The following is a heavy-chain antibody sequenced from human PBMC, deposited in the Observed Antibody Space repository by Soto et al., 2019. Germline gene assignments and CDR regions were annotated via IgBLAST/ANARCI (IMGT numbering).Heavy chain of an antibody. Sequence: SETLSLTCTVSGGSISSYYWSWIRQPPGKGLEWIGYIYYSGSTNYNPSLKSRVTISVDTSKNQFSLKLSSVTAADTAVYYCARETRARFAVAELYNWFDPWGQGTLVTVPQ. V-gene: IGHV4-59*01. J-gene: IGHJ5*02. CDR3: ARETRARFAVAELYNWFDP. D-gene: IGHD2-15*01. CDR2: IYYSGST. CDR1: GGSISSYY.